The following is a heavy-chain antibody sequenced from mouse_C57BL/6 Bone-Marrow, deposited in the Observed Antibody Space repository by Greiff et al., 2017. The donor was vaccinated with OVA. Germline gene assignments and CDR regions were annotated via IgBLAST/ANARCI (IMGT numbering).Heavy chain of an antibody. CDR3: ASSYYYGSFYAMDY. Sequence: EVQLQQSGGGLVKPGGSLKLSCAASGFTFSSYAMSWVRQTPEKRLEWVATISDGGSYTYYPDNVKGRFTISRDNAKNNLYLQMSHLKSEDTAMYYCASSYYYGSFYAMDYWGQGTSVTVSS. D-gene: IGHD1-1*01. CDR1: GFTFSSYA. J-gene: IGHJ4*01. CDR2: ISDGGSYT. V-gene: IGHV5-4*01.